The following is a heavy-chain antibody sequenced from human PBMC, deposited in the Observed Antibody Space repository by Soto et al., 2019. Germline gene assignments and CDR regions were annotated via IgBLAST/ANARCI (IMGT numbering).Heavy chain of an antibody. CDR3: ARARRGAPCYYTMDL. CDR2: ISGSGGIT. CDR1: GFTFSSYA. V-gene: IGHV3-23*01. Sequence: GGSLRLSCIASGFTFSSYAMTWVRQVPGKGLEWVSDISGSGGITYYADSVKGRFTISRDNSKNTLNLQMNSLRADDTAVYYCARARRGAPCYYTMDLWGQGTTVTVSS. D-gene: IGHD3-10*01. J-gene: IGHJ6*02.